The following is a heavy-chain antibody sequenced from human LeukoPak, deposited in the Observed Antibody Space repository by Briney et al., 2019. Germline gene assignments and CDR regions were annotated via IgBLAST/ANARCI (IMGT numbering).Heavy chain of an antibody. D-gene: IGHD3-3*01. V-gene: IGHV1-18*01. CDR1: GYTFTSYG. CDR2: ISAYNGNT. J-gene: IGHJ1*01. CDR3: ARDAIFGVDLSFQH. Sequence: GASVKVSCKAAGYTFTSYGISWVRQAPGQGLEWMGWISAYNGNTNDAQKLQGRVTMTTDTSTSTAYMELRSLRSDDTAVYYCARDAIFGVDLSFQHWGQGTLVTVSS.